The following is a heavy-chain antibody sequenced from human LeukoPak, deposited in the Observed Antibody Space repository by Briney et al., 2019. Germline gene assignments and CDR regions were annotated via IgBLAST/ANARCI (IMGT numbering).Heavy chain of an antibody. Sequence: PSETLSLTCTLSRGSISIGGYYCSWIRQHPGKGLEWIGYIYYSGSTYYNPSLKSRVTISVDTSKNQFSLKLSSVTAADTAVYYCARVDSGTIYYYGMDVWGQGTTVTVSS. CDR3: ARVDSGTIYYYGMDV. CDR2: IYYSGST. CDR1: RGSISIGGYY. V-gene: IGHV4-31*03. J-gene: IGHJ6*02. D-gene: IGHD3-10*01.